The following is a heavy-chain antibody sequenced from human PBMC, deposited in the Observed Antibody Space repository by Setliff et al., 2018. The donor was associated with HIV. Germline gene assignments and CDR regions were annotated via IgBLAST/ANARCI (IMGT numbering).Heavy chain of an antibody. J-gene: IGHJ4*02. CDR2: IYYSGRT. Sequence: SETLSLTCTVSGGSISTFYWSWIRQPPGKGLEWIGYIYYSGRTNYNPSLDSRVTISIDTSKNQFSLQLTSVTAADTAVYYCVNPSGAMGDFDSWGQGTLVTVSS. CDR1: GGSISTFY. D-gene: IGHD3-16*01. CDR3: VNPSGAMGDFDS. V-gene: IGHV4-59*08.